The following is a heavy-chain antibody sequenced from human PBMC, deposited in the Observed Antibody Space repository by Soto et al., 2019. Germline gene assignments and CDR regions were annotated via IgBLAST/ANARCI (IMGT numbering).Heavy chain of an antibody. V-gene: IGHV4-30-2*01. CDR1: GGSISRGDFS. J-gene: IGHJ4*02. Sequence: QQQLQESGSGLVKPSQTLSLTCVVSGGSISRGDFSWTWIRQPPGKGLEWVGYIYRSGSTYYNPSLKSPVSISLDKSKNQFSLNLTSVTAADTAVYYCARGKTNYFFDLWGQGHLVTVSS. CDR2: IYRSGST. CDR3: ARGKTNYFFDL. D-gene: IGHD3-10*01.